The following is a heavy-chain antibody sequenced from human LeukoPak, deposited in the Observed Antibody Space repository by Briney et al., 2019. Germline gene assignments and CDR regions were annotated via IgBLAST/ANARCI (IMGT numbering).Heavy chain of an antibody. D-gene: IGHD5-18*01. CDR1: GYTFTSYG. CDR3: ARVNLPVAEIQLWADFDY. Sequence: ASVKVSCKASGYTFTSYGISWVRQAPGQGLEWMGWISAYNGNTNYAQKLQGRVTMTTDTSTSTAYMELRSLRSDDTAVYYCARVNLPVAEIQLWADFDYWGQGTLVTVSS. CDR2: ISAYNGNT. J-gene: IGHJ4*02. V-gene: IGHV1-18*01.